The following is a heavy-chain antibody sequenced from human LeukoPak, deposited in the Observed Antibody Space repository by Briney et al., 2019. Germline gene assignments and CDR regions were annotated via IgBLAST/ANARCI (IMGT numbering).Heavy chain of an antibody. CDR2: MNPNSGNT. D-gene: IGHD3-22*01. Sequence: GASVKVSCKASGYTFTSYDINWVRQATGRGLEWMGWMNPNSGNTGYAQKFQGRVTMTRNTSISTAYTELSSLRSEDTAVYYCARGHYYDSSGYYPDYWGQGTLVTVSS. CDR1: GYTFTSYD. J-gene: IGHJ4*02. V-gene: IGHV1-8*01. CDR3: ARGHYYDSSGYYPDY.